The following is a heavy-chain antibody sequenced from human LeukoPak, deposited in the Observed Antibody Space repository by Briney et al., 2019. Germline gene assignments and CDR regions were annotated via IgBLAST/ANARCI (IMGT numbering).Heavy chain of an antibody. CDR1: GGTFSSYA. CDR3: AGSYCSSTSCRGGGYFDY. D-gene: IGHD2-2*01. J-gene: IGHJ4*02. Sequence: SVKVPCKASGGTFSSYAISWVRQAPGQGLEWMGRIIPILGIANYAQKFQGRVTITADKSTSTAYMELSSLRSEDTAVYYCAGSYCSSTSCRGGGYFDYWGQGTLVTVSS. CDR2: IIPILGIA. V-gene: IGHV1-69*04.